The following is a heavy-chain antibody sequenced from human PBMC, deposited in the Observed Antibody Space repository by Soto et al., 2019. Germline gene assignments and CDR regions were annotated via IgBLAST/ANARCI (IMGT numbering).Heavy chain of an antibody. CDR1: GYTFTIYG. J-gene: IGHJ4*02. CDR3: ARVDYYDSSGYYGY. D-gene: IGHD3-22*01. Sequence: QVQLVQSGAEVKKPGASVKVSCKASGYTFTIYGISWVRQAPGQGLEWMVWISGYNGNTDYAQNLQVRVTLTTDASTSSVYMELRSLRSDDTAVYYCARVDYYDSSGYYGYWGQGTLITVSS. V-gene: IGHV1-18*04. CDR2: ISGYNGNT.